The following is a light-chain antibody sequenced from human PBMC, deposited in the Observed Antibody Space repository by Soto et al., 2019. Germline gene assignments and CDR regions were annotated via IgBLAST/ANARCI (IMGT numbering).Light chain of an antibody. V-gene: IGLV2-18*01. CDR2: EVS. J-gene: IGLJ1*01. CDR1: SSDLARYNR. CDR3: RLYTTARSYV. Sequence: QSGLTQPPSVSGSPGQSVTISCTGTSSDLARYNRVSWYQRPPGTGPKLVIYEVSNRPSGIPDRFSGSKSGNTASLTISCLHAEQEAESYCRLYTTARSYVMGTGT.